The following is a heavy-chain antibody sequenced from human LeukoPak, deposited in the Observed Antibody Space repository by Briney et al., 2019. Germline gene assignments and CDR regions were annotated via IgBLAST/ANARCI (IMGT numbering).Heavy chain of an antibody. Sequence: PSETLSLTCTVSGGSISSYYWSWIRQPAGKGLEWIERIYTSGSSNYNPSLKSRVTMSVDTSKNQFSLKLSSVTAADTAVYYCARGPRGIAARPGLLDYWGQGTLVTVSS. CDR1: GGSISSYY. D-gene: IGHD6-6*01. CDR2: IYTSGSS. V-gene: IGHV4-4*07. CDR3: ARGPRGIAARPGLLDY. J-gene: IGHJ4*02.